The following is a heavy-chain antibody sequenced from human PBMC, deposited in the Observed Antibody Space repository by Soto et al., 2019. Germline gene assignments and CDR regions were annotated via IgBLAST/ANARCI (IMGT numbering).Heavy chain of an antibody. CDR3: ARDRGDYDFDYFDY. CDR1: GGSISSGGYY. D-gene: IGHD3-22*01. CDR2: IYYSGST. Sequence: PSETLSLSCTVCGGSISSGGYYWSWIRQHPGKGLEWIGYIYYSGSTYYNPSLKSRVTISVDTSKNQFSLKLSSVTAADMAVYYCARDRGDYDFDYFDYWGQGTLVTVSS. V-gene: IGHV4-31*03. J-gene: IGHJ4*02.